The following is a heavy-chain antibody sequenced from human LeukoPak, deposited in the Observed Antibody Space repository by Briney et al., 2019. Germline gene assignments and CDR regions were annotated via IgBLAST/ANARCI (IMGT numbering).Heavy chain of an antibody. CDR1: GYTFIGYY. D-gene: IGHD5-24*01. CDR2: INPNSGDT. CDR3: ARGRWLQFGYFDY. V-gene: IGHV1-2*02. Sequence: ASVKVSCKASGYTFIGYYMHWVRQAPGQGLEWMGWINPNSGDTNYAQKFQGRVTMTRDTSIRTAYMELNRLRSDDTAVYYCARGRWLQFGYFDYWGQGTLVTVSS. J-gene: IGHJ4*02.